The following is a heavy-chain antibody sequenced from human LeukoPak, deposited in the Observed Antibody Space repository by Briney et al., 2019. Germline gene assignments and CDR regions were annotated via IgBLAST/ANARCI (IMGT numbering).Heavy chain of an antibody. J-gene: IGHJ4*02. CDR3: ARDHDFWSGYFDY. Sequence: SQTLSLTCTVSGGSISSGSYYWSWIRQPAGKGLEWLGRIYTSGSTNYNPSLKSRVTISVDTSKNQFSLKLSSVTAADTAVYYCARDHDFWSGYFDYWGQGTLVTVSS. V-gene: IGHV4-61*02. CDR1: GGSISSGSYY. D-gene: IGHD3-3*01. CDR2: IYTSGST.